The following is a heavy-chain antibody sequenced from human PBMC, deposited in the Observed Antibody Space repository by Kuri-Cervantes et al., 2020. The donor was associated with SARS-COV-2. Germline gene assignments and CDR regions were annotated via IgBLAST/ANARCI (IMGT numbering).Heavy chain of an antibody. CDR3: ARGVGAAVAGTLITIYYYYGMDV. D-gene: IGHD6-19*01. CDR1: GGSFSGYY. V-gene: IGHV4-34*01. CDR2: INHSGST. Sequence: SQTLSLTCAVCGGSFSGYYWSWIRQPPGKGLEWIGEINHSGSTNYNPSLKSRVTISVDTSKNQFSLKLSSVTAADTAVYYCARGVGAAVAGTLITIYYYYGMDVRGQGTTVTVSS. J-gene: IGHJ6*02.